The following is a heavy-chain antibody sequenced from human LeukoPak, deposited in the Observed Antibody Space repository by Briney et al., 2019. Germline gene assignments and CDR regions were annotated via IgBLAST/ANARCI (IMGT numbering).Heavy chain of an antibody. CDR2: IYYSGST. Sequence: PSETLSLTCTVSGGSISTSNYYWSWIRQPPGKGLEWIGYIYYSGSTNYNPSLKSRVTISVDTSKNQLSLKLSSVTAADTAMYYCARREYSSGWYYFDYWGQGTLVTVSS. CDR1: GGSISTSNYY. V-gene: IGHV4-61*01. J-gene: IGHJ4*02. D-gene: IGHD6-19*01. CDR3: ARREYSSGWYYFDY.